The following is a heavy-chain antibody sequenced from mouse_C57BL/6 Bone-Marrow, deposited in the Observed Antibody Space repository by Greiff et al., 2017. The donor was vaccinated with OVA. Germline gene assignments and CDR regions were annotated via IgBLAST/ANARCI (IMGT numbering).Heavy chain of an antibody. CDR2: IYPGDGDT. CDR3: ARGALWAWFAY. D-gene: IGHD1-1*02. J-gene: IGHJ3*01. Sequence: QVQLQQSGPELVKPGASVKISCKASGYAFSSSWMNWVKQRPGKGLEWIGRIYPGDGDTNYNGKFKGKATLTADKSSSTAYMQLSSLTSEDSAVYFCARGALWAWFAYWGQGTLVTVSA. V-gene: IGHV1-82*01. CDR1: GYAFSSSW.